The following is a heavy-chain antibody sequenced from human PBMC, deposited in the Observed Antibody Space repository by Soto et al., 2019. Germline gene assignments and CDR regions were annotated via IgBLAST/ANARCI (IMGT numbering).Heavy chain of an antibody. CDR3: ARDIGYCSGGSCYEGLIDAFDI. J-gene: IGHJ3*02. Sequence: SVKVSCKVSGYTLTELSMHWVRQAPGKGLEWMGGIIPIFGTANYAQKFQGRVTITADESTSTAYMELSSLRSEDTAVYYCARDIGYCSGGSCYEGLIDAFDIWGQGTMVTVSS. V-gene: IGHV1-69*13. CDR1: GYTLTELS. CDR2: IIPIFGTA. D-gene: IGHD2-15*01.